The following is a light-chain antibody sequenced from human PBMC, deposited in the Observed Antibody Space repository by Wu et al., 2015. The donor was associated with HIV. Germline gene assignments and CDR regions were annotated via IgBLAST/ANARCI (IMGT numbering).Light chain of an antibody. CDR3: QQYNNWHLLT. V-gene: IGKV1-5*03. CDR1: QSVSSW. Sequence: IQMTQSPSTLSASIGDRVTITCRASQSVSSWLAWYQQKPGKAPKLLIYKASTLESGVPSRFSGSGSGTEFTLTISSLQSEDFAVYYCQQYNNWHLLTFGGGTKVEIK. CDR2: KAS. J-gene: IGKJ4*01.